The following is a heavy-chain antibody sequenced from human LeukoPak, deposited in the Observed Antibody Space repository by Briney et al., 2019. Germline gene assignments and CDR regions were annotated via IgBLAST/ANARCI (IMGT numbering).Heavy chain of an antibody. J-gene: IGHJ5*02. Sequence: AETLSLTCAVYCGSFSGYYWSWIRQPPGKGRECMGEINHIGSTNYNPSLKNRVTISVDTSKNQFYLTLSSVTDADTDVYYCARSVGATEPPGFDPWGKGTLVTVSS. CDR3: ARSVGATEPPGFDP. CDR1: CGSFSGYY. D-gene: IGHD1-26*01. V-gene: IGHV4-34*01. CDR2: INHIGST.